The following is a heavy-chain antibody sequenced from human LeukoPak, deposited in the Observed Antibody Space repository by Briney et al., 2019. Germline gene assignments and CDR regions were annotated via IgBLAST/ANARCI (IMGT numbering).Heavy chain of an antibody. V-gene: IGHV3-33*01. D-gene: IGHD4-17*01. CDR2: KWYDGSNK. J-gene: IGHJ3*02. CDR1: GFTFSSYG. CDR3: ARDRGTDDYGDYGPDDALDI. Sequence: GRTLRLSCAVSGFTFSSYGMHWVRQAPGKGLEWGVAKWYDGSNKYYADSVKDRFTIYRDNAKNSLYLQMNSLRVEDTAVYYCARDRGTDDYGDYGPDDALDIWGQGTMVTVSS.